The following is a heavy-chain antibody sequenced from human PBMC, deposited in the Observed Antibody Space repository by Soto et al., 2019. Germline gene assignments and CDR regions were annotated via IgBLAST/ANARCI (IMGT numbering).Heavy chain of an antibody. J-gene: IGHJ5*02. CDR2: ISYSGTT. D-gene: IGHD3-3*01. Sequence: SETLSLTCSVSGVSISTGGYHWGYIRQPPGKGLEWIGSISYSGTTHYNPPLTSRVTISGDTSKNQFSLKLTSVTAADTAVYYCARVTITIFGVVDPWCQGTLVTVSS. CDR3: ARVTITIFGVVDP. CDR1: GVSISTGGYH. V-gene: IGHV4-39*01.